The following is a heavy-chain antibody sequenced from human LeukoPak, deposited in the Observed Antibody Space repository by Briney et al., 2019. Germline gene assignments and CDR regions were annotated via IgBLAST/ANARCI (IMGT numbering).Heavy chain of an antibody. D-gene: IGHD3-22*01. CDR3: ARASTPPYYYDSSGYSFFDY. CDR1: GYTFTGYY. V-gene: IGHV1-2*02. J-gene: IGHJ4*02. Sequence: ASVKVSCKASGYTFTGYYMHWVRQAPGQGLEWMGWINPNSGGTNYAQKFQGRVTMTRDTSISTAYMELSRLRSDDTAVYYCARASTPPYYYDSSGYSFFDYWGQGTLVTVSS. CDR2: INPNSGGT.